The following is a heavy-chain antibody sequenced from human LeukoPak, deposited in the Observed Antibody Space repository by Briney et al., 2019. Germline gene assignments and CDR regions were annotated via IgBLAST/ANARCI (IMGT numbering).Heavy chain of an antibody. CDR2: INHSGST. J-gene: IGHJ5*02. Sequence: SQTLSLTCAVYGGSFSGYYWSWTRQPPGKGLEWIGEINHSGSTNYNPSLKSRVTISVDRSKNQFSLKLSSVTAADTAVYYCARCTNWFDPWGQGTLVTVSS. CDR3: ARCTNWFDP. CDR1: GGSFSGYY. V-gene: IGHV4-34*09.